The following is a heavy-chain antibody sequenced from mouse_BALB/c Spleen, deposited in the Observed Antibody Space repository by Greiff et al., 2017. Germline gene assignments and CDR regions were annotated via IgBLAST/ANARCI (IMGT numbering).Heavy chain of an antibody. Sequence: EVKLMESGGGLVQPGGSRKLSCAASGFTFSSFGMHWVRQAPEKGLEWVAYISSGSSTIYYADTVKGRFTISRDNPKNTLFLQMTSLRSEDTAMYYCARSGTGAMDYWGQGTSVTVSS. CDR3: ARSGTGAMDY. D-gene: IGHD4-1*01. CDR1: GFTFSSFG. V-gene: IGHV5-17*02. J-gene: IGHJ4*01. CDR2: ISSGSSTI.